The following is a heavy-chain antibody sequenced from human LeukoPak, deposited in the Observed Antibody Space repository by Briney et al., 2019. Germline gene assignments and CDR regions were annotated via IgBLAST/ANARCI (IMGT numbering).Heavy chain of an antibody. CDR2: IIPIFGTA. CDR1: GGTSSSYA. Sequence: ASVKVSCKASGGTSSSYAISWVRQAPGQGLEWMGRIIPIFGTANYAQKFQGRVTITTDEFTSTAYMELSSLRSEDTAVYYCAREFSWVYFDYWGQGTLVTVSS. V-gene: IGHV1-69*05. CDR3: AREFSWVYFDY. J-gene: IGHJ4*02. D-gene: IGHD1-26*01.